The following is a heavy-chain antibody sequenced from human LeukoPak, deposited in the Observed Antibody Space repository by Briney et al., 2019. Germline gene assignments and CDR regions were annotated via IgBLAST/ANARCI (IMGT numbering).Heavy chain of an antibody. CDR3: ATEGYYEGF. J-gene: IGHJ4*02. V-gene: IGHV3-15*01. CDR1: GLTFSNTW. CDR2: IKTKTDGGTT. D-gene: IGHD3-16*01. Sequence: GGSLRLSCAVSGLTFSNTWMSWVRQAPGKGLEWVGHIKTKTDGGTTDYAAPVKGRFTISRDDSKNTLYLQMNSLKTEDTAVYYCATEGYYEGFWGQGTLVTVSS.